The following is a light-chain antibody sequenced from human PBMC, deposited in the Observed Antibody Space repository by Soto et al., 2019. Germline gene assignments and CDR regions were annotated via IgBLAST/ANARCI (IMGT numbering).Light chain of an antibody. V-gene: IGKV1-9*01. J-gene: IGKJ5*01. CDR1: QGIRNY. Sequence: DIQLTQSPSFLSASVGDRVTITCRASQGIRNYLVWYQQKAGKAPKVLIHSVSTLQSGVPSRFSGSGFGTEFTLTINSLQPEDFATYYCQHLDSYPITFGQGTRLEIK. CDR2: SVS. CDR3: QHLDSYPIT.